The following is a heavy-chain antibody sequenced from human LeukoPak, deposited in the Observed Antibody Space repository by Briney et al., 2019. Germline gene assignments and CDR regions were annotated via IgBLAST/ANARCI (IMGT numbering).Heavy chain of an antibody. CDR3: ARSGTEDIVVVPAANDFDY. D-gene: IGHD2-2*01. CDR1: GFTFSSYA. Sequence: GGSLRLSCAASGFTFSSYAMHWVRQAPGKGLEWVAVISYDGSNKYYADSVKGRFTISRDNSKNTLYLQMNSLRAEDTAVYYCARSGTEDIVVVPAANDFDYWGQGTLVTVSS. V-gene: IGHV3-30-3*01. CDR2: ISYDGSNK. J-gene: IGHJ4*02.